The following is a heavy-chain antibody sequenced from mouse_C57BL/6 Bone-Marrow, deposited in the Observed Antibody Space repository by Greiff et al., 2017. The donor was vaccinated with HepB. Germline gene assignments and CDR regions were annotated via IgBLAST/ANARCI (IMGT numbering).Heavy chain of an antibody. CDR2: ISYDGSN. Sequence: EVHLVESGPGLVKPSQSLSLTCSVTGYSITSGYYWNWIRQFPGNKLEWMGYISYDGSNNYNPSLKNRISITRDTSKNQFFLKLNSVTTEDTATYYCARRRWLLPYWYFDVWGTGTTVTVSS. J-gene: IGHJ1*03. CDR3: ARRRWLLPYWYFDV. CDR1: GYSITSGYY. V-gene: IGHV3-6*01. D-gene: IGHD2-3*01.